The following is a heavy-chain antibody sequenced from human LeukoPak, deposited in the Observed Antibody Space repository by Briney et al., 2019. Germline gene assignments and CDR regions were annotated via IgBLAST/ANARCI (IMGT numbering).Heavy chain of an antibody. CDR2: INHSGST. J-gene: IGHJ4*02. V-gene: IGHV4-34*01. D-gene: IGHD5-18*01. CDR1: GGSFSGYY. CDR3: ARRAPYSYEWSTLDY. Sequence: SETRSLTCAVDGGSFSGYYWSWIRQPPGKGLEWIGEINHSGSTNYNPSLKSRVTISVDTSKNQFSLKLSSVTAADTAVYYCARRAPYSYEWSTLDYWGQGTLVTVSS.